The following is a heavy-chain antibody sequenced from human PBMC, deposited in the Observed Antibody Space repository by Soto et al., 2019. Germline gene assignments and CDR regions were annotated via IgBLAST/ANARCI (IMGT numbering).Heavy chain of an antibody. CDR2: ISAYNGNT. CDR3: AARRLGYSSSYWFDP. CDR1: GYTFTSYG. Sequence: QVQLVQSGAEVKKPGASVKVSCKASGYTFTSYGISWVRQAPGQGLEWMGWISAYNGNTNYAQKLQGRVTMTTDTSTSTAYMELRSLRSEDKAVYYCAARRLGYSSSYWFDPWGQGTPVTVSS. D-gene: IGHD6-13*01. V-gene: IGHV1-18*04. J-gene: IGHJ5*02.